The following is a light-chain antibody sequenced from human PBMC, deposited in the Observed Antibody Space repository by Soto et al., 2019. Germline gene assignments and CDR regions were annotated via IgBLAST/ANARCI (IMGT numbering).Light chain of an antibody. J-gene: IGKJ4*01. CDR3: QQSYASPHT. CDR1: QSISSY. V-gene: IGKV1-39*01. Sequence: IQITKSPASVSASVGDRVTITCRASQSISSYLNWYQQKPGKAPRLVIYSTSSLQRGVPSRFSGSGSGTDFTLTISSLQPEDFATYYRQQSYASPHTFGGGTKVDIK. CDR2: STS.